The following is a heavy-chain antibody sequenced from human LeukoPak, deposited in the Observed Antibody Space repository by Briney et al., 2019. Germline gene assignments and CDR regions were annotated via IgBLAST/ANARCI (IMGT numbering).Heavy chain of an antibody. Sequence: HPWGSLRLSCAASGFTFSSYEMNWVRQAPGKGLEWVSYISSSGGTMYYADSVKGRFTISRDNAKNSLYLQMNSLRAEDTAVYYCARDYDSSGYSVGSTSQGYWGQGTLVTVSS. CDR1: GFTFSSYE. V-gene: IGHV3-48*03. CDR2: ISSSGGTM. J-gene: IGHJ4*02. D-gene: IGHD3-22*01. CDR3: ARDYDSSGYSVGSTSQGY.